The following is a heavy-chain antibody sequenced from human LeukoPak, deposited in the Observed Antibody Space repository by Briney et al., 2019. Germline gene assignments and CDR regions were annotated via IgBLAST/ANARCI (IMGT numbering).Heavy chain of an antibody. D-gene: IGHD3-16*01. CDR1: GFTFSDAG. CDR3: ATVALG. V-gene: IGHV3-15*04. CDR2: IASKTGGGTT. J-gene: IGHJ4*02. Sequence: PRGSLRLSCAASGFTFSDAGMSWVRQAPGKGLEWVGRIASKTGGGTTDYAAPVKGRFTISRDDSENPLYLQMNSLKTEDTAVDYCATVALGWGQGTLVTVSS.